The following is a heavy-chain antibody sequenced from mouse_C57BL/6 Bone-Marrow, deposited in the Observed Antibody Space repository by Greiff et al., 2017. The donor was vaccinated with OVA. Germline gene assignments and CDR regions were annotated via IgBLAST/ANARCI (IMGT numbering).Heavy chain of an antibody. V-gene: IGHV1-19*01. CDR1: GYTFTDYY. D-gene: IGHD1-1*01. CDR3: ARSVHYYGSSPLGY. J-gene: IGHJ2*01. Sequence: EVQLQQSGPVLVKPGASVKMSCKASGYTFTDYYMNWVKQSHGKSLEWIGVINPYNGGPSYNQKFKGKATLTVDKSSSTAYMELNSLTSEDSAVYYCARSVHYYGSSPLGYWGQGTTLTVSS. CDR2: INPYNGGP.